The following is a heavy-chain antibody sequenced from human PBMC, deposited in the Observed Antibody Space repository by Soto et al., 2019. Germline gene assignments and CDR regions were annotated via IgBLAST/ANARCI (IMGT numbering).Heavy chain of an antibody. CDR3: ARQGGYDFWSGEGAFDI. V-gene: IGHV4-39*01. CDR1: GGSISSSSYY. J-gene: IGHJ3*02. Sequence: SETLSLTCTVSGGSISSSSYYWGWIRQPPGKGLEWIGSIYYSGSTYYNPSLKSRVTISVDTSKNQFSLKLSSVTAADTAVYYCARQGGYDFWSGEGAFDIWGQGTMVTVSS. D-gene: IGHD3-3*01. CDR2: IYYSGST.